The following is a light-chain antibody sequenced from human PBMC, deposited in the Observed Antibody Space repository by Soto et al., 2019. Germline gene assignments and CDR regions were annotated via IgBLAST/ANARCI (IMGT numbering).Light chain of an antibody. Sequence: AIRMTQSPSSLSASTGDRVTITRRASQGISSYLAWFQQKPGKAPKVLIYKASNLESGVPSRFSGSGPGTEFTLTISSLQSDDFATYYCQHYYGYSWTFGQGTKVDIK. CDR3: QHYYGYSWT. CDR1: QGISSY. V-gene: IGKV1-8*01. J-gene: IGKJ1*01. CDR2: KAS.